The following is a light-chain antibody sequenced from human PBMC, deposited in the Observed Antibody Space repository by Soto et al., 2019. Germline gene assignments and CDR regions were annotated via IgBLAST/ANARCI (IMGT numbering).Light chain of an antibody. CDR1: SNEVGGYAY. V-gene: IGLV2-14*01. Sequence: QSVLTQPASVSGSPGQSITISCTGTSNEVGGYAYVSWYQQYPGKAPKLVISEVSNRPSGVSHRFSGTRSGNTASLTISGLQAEDEADYHCCSYTGNTTPVFGGGTKLTVL. CDR2: EVS. CDR3: CSYTGNTTPV. J-gene: IGLJ3*02.